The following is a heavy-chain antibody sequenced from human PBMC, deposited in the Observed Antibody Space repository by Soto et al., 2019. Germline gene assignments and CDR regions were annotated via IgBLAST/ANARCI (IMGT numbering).Heavy chain of an antibody. Sequence: QVQLVQSGAEVQKPGSSVKVSCKASGDTFSFNTISWVRQAPGQGLEWMGRIIPTLGVANYAQRFQGRATITADKSTSTAYMELSSLGSEDTAVYYCAKDVIRGLYYFDSWGQGTLVTVSS. CDR2: IIPTLGVA. CDR1: GDTFSFNT. CDR3: AKDVIRGLYYFDS. D-gene: IGHD3-10*01. V-gene: IGHV1-69*08. J-gene: IGHJ4*02.